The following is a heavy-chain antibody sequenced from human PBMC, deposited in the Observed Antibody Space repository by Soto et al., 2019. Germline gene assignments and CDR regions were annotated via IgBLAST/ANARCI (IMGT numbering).Heavy chain of an antibody. CDR1: GGSISRGGYY. CDR3: ARKDSGYADYMDV. Sequence: QVQLQESGPGLVKASRTLSLTCTVSGGSISRGGYYWSWIRQHPGKGLEWIGYIYYSGGTYYNPSLKSRVTISVDTSENQFSLRLSSVTAADTAVYYCARKDSGYADYMDVWGKGTTVTVSS. D-gene: IGHD5-12*01. CDR2: IYYSGGT. J-gene: IGHJ6*03. V-gene: IGHV4-31*03.